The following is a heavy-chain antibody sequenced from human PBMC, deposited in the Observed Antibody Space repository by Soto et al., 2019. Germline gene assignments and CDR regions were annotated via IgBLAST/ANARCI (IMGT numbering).Heavy chain of an antibody. Sequence: GGSLRLSCAASGFTFSGYSMFWVRQAPGKGLEYVSAINTNGVNTFYAKSVKGRFTTSRDNSKNTMYLQMGSLRAEDMAVYYCARGRVEDSSGWATYFDYWGQGTLVTVSS. D-gene: IGHD6-19*01. J-gene: IGHJ4*02. V-gene: IGHV3-64*01. CDR1: GFTFSGYS. CDR2: INTNGVNT. CDR3: ARGRVEDSSGWATYFDY.